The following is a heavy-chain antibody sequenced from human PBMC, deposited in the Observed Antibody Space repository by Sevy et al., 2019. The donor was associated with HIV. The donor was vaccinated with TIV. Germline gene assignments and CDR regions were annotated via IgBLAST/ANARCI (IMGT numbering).Heavy chain of an antibody. CDR2: IGYDGSSK. V-gene: IGHV3-33*01. D-gene: IGHD3-22*01. J-gene: IGHJ4*02. CDR1: GFSFSNYG. Sequence: GGSLRLSCAASGFSFSNYGMHWVRRAPGKGLEWVALIGYDGSSKYYADSVKGRLTISRDNSKNTLSLQMNSLRAEDTAVYYCARGADYFDSSGANFEYWGQRTLVTVSS. CDR3: ARGADYFDSSGANFEY.